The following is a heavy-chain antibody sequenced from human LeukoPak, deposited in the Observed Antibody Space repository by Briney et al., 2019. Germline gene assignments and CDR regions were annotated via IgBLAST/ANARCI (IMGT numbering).Heavy chain of an antibody. D-gene: IGHD6-13*01. V-gene: IGHV3-23*01. Sequence: GGSLRLSCAASGFTFSNYAMSWVRQAPGKGLEWVSAISGSGAYTYYADSVKGRFTISRDNSKNTLYLQVNSLRAEDTAVYYCAKAHFEYSSSWYHYWGQGTLVTVSS. CDR2: ISGSGAYT. CDR3: AKAHFEYSSSWYHY. J-gene: IGHJ4*02. CDR1: GFTFSNYA.